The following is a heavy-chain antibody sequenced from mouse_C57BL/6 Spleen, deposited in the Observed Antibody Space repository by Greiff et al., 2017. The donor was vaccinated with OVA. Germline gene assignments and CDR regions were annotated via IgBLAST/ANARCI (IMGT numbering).Heavy chain of an antibody. CDR2: IDPSDSYT. Sequence: QVQLKQPGAELVKPGASVKLSCKASGYTFTSYWMQWVKQRPGQGLEWIGEIDPSDSYTNYNQKFKGKATLTVDTSSSTAYMQLSSLTSEDSAVYYCATNWGLYYAMDYWGQGTSVTVAS. D-gene: IGHD4-1*01. CDR3: ATNWGLYYAMDY. J-gene: IGHJ4*01. CDR1: GYTFTSYW. V-gene: IGHV1-50*01.